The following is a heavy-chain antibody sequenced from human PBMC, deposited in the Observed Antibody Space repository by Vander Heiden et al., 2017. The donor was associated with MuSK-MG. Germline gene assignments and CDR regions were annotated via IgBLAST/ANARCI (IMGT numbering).Heavy chain of an antibody. J-gene: IGHJ5*02. CDR1: AGTFSRFS. CDR2: IVPMVGKT. Sequence: QVHLVQSGTEVKKPGSSVKVSCRASAGTFSRFSISWVRQAPGQGLEWMGGIVPMVGKTEYAQKFQGRVTVTADTSTATAYMELSSLRSDDTAVYYCARGGYFGSGSYENCFDPWGQGTLGTVSS. CDR3: ARGGYFGSGSYENCFDP. D-gene: IGHD3-10*01. V-gene: IGHV1-69*10.